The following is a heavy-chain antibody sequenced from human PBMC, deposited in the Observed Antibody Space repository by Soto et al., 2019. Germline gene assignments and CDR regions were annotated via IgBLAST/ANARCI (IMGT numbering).Heavy chain of an antibody. Sequence: GGSLRLSCAASGFSFSISPMHWVRQAPGKGPEWVALISYDGTNKFYADSVKGRFTISRDNSKSTLYLQVDSLRPEDAAVYYCAVDPKTSGGKHWACNYLDSWGQGTLVTVYS. D-gene: IGHD5-12*01. CDR3: AVDPKTSGGKHWACNYLDS. V-gene: IGHV3-30-3*01. CDR1: GFSFSISP. CDR2: ISYDGTNK. J-gene: IGHJ4*02.